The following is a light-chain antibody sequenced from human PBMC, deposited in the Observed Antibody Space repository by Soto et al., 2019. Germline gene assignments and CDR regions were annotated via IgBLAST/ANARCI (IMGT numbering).Light chain of an antibody. CDR2: DAS. V-gene: IGKV1-5*01. CDR3: QQYHTYPWT. CDR1: QSISSW. J-gene: IGKJ1*01. Sequence: DIQMTQSPATLSASVGDRVTITCRASQSISSWLAWYQQKPGKVHKLLIDDASSLESGVTSRFSGSGSGTEFTLTISSLQPDDFATYYCQQYHTYPWTFGQGTKVEIK.